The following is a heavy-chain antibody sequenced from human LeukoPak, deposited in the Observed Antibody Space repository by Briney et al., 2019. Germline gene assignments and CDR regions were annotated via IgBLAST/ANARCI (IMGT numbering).Heavy chain of an antibody. CDR2: ISDSGSA. Sequence: SETLSLTCTVSGSSMSSDYYWGWIRQPPGKGLEWIGSISDSGSAYYNPSLKSRVVISVDPSKNQFSLKLNSVTAADTAVYYCARLDCSGGSCYSPLDNWFDPWGQGTLVTVSS. D-gene: IGHD2-15*01. V-gene: IGHV4-38-2*02. J-gene: IGHJ5*02. CDR3: ARLDCSGGSCYSPLDNWFDP. CDR1: GSSMSSDYY.